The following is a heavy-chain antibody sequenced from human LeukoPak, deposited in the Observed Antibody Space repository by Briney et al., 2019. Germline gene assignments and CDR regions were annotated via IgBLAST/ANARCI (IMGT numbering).Heavy chain of an antibody. V-gene: IGHV4-34*01. J-gene: IGHJ5*02. CDR3: ARVVITGGYNWFDP. CDR2: INHSGST. CDR1: GGSFSGYY. D-gene: IGHD1-20*01. Sequence: SETLSLTCAVYGGSFSGYYWSWIRQPPGKGLEWIGEINHSGSTNYNPSLKSRVTISVDTSKNQFSLKLSSVTAADTAVYYCARVVITGGYNWFDPWGQGTLVTVSS.